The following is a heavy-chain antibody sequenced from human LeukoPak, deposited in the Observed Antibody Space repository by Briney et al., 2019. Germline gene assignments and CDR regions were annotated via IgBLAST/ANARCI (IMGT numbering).Heavy chain of an antibody. CDR1: GGSISSTTYY. Sequence: SETLSLTCTVSGGSISSTTYYWGWIRQPPGKGLEWIGSIYYSGRTYYNPSLKSRVTISVDTSKNQFSLKLTSVTAADTAVYYCARPWASGSQRFAFDYWGQGTLVTASS. CDR2: IYYSGRT. J-gene: IGHJ4*02. V-gene: IGHV4-39*01. CDR3: ARPWASGSQRFAFDY. D-gene: IGHD3-10*01.